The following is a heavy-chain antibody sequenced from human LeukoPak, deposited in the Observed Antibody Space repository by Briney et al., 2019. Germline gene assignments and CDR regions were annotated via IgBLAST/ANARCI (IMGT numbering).Heavy chain of an antibody. CDR3: ARDRHSGSYPGQSLDY. V-gene: IGHV1-69*13. D-gene: IGHD1-26*01. CDR2: IIPIFGTA. J-gene: IGHJ4*02. CDR1: GYTFTINH. Sequence: SVKVSCKASGYTFTINHIHWVRQAPGQGLEWMGGIIPIFGTANYAQKFQGRVTITADESTSTAYMELSSLRSEDTAVYYCARDRHSGSYPGQSLDYWGQGTLVTVSS.